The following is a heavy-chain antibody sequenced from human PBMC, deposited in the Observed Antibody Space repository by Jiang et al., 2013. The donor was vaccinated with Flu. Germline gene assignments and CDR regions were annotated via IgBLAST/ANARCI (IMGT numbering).Heavy chain of an antibody. CDR3: ASSVTPHYFDY. V-gene: IGHV4-39*01. Sequence: GPGLVKPSETLSLTCTVSGGSISSSSYYWGWIRQPPGKGLEWIGSIYYSGSTYYNPSLKSRVTISVDTSKNQFSLKLSSVTAADTAVYYCASSVTPHYFDYWGQGTLVTVSS. CDR2: IYYSGST. D-gene: IGHD4-23*01. CDR1: GGSISSSSYY. J-gene: IGHJ4*02.